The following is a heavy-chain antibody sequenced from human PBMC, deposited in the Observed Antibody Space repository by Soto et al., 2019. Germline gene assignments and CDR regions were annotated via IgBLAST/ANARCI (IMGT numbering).Heavy chain of an antibody. D-gene: IGHD3-10*01. CDR2: INVYNGNT. CDR1: GYTFTNYG. Sequence: QVQLVQSGGEVKKPGASVKVSCKASGYTFTNYGISWVRQAPGQGLEWMGWINVYNGNTKYAQKVQGRDTMTTDTAKSTADMERSGERNDDRAVYYWARGVGSVSYYNRYSCFGPWGQRTLVTVSS. J-gene: IGHJ5*02. CDR3: ARGVGSVSYYNRYSCFGP. V-gene: IGHV1-18*01.